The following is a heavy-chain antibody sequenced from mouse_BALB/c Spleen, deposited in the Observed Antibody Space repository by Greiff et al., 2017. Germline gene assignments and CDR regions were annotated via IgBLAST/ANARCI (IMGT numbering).Heavy chain of an antibody. D-gene: IGHD1-1*01. CDR2: ISYDGSN. CDR1: GYSITSGYY. Sequence: EVKLVESGPGLVKPSQSLSLTCSVTGYSITSGYYWNWIRQFPGNKLEWMGYISYDGSNNYNPSLKNRISITRDTSKNQFFLKLNSVTTEDTATYYCTVVGAYWGQGTLVTVSA. V-gene: IGHV3-6*02. J-gene: IGHJ3*01. CDR3: TVVGAY.